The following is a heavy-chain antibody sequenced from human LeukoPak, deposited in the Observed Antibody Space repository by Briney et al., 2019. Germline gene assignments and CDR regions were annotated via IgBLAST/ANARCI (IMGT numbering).Heavy chain of an antibody. CDR1: GGSISSGSYY. Sequence: PSETLSLTCTVSGGSISSGSYYWSWIRQPAGKGLEWIGRIYTSGSTNYNPSLKSRVTISVDTSENQFSLKLSSVTAADTAVYYCARVGGDTIFNYYYYYMDVWGKGTTVTISS. V-gene: IGHV4-61*02. D-gene: IGHD3-9*01. CDR2: IYTSGST. CDR3: ARVGGDTIFNYYYYYMDV. J-gene: IGHJ6*03.